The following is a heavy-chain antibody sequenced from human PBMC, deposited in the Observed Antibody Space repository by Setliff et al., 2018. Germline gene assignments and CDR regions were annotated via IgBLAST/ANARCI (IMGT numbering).Heavy chain of an antibody. J-gene: IGHJ5*02. D-gene: IGHD6-13*01. Sequence: SVKVSCKASGYTLTTYAMNWVRQAPGQGLEWMGGIIPILGIANYAQKFQGRVTITADKSTSTAYMELSSLRSEDTAVYYCARDPIVAAADGNWFDPWGQGTLVTVSS. CDR3: ARDPIVAAADGNWFDP. V-gene: IGHV1-69*10. CDR2: IIPILGIA. CDR1: GYTLTTYA.